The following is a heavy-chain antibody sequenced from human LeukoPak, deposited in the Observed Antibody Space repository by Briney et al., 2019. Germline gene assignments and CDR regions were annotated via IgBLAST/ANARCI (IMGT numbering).Heavy chain of an antibody. CDR1: GFTFSDYY. CDR2: ISSSGSTI. CDR3: ARDQAALNWFDP. Sequence: GGSLRLSCAAPGFTFSDYYMSWIRQAPGKGLEWVSYISSSGSTIYYADSVKGRFTISRDNAKNSLYLQMNSLRAEDTAVYYCARDQAALNWFDPWGQGTLVTVSS. D-gene: IGHD6-6*01. J-gene: IGHJ5*02. V-gene: IGHV3-11*01.